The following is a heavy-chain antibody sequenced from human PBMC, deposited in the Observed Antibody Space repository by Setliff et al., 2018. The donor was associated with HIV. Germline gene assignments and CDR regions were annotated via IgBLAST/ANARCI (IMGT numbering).Heavy chain of an antibody. D-gene: IGHD6-19*01. CDR2: ISQSGST. CDR3: AKGVAGLQYYYYYMDV. CDR1: GYSSSDGYY. Sequence: SETLSLTCAVSGYSSSDGYYWGWIRQPPGKGLEWIGEISQSGSTNYNPSLKSRVTMSVDTSKNQFSLKLSSVTAADTAVYYCAKGVAGLQYYYYYMDVWGKGTTVTVSS. J-gene: IGHJ6*03. V-gene: IGHV4-38-2*01.